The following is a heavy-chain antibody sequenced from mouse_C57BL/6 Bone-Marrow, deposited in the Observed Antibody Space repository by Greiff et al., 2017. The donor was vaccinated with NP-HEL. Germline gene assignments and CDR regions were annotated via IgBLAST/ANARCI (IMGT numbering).Heavy chain of an antibody. V-gene: IGHV1-52*01. D-gene: IGHD1-1*01. Sequence: VQLQQPGAELVRPGSSVKLSCKASGYTFTSYWMHWVKQRPIQGLEWIGNIDPSDSETHYNQKFKDKATLTVDKSSSTAYMQLSSLTSEDSAVYYCAREDYYGSSYWYFDVWGTGTTVTVSS. J-gene: IGHJ1*03. CDR1: GYTFTSYW. CDR3: AREDYYGSSYWYFDV. CDR2: IDPSDSET.